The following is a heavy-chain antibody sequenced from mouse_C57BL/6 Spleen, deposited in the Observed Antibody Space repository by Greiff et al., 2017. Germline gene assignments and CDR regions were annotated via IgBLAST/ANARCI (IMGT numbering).Heavy chain of an antibody. CDR3: AIYGNNYFDY. CDR2: INPNNGGT. V-gene: IGHV1-26*01. CDR1: GYTFTDYY. J-gene: IGHJ2*01. D-gene: IGHD2-1*01. Sequence: VQLQQSGPELVKPGASVKISCKASGYTFTDYYMNWVKQSHGKSLEWIGDINPNNGGTSYNQKFKGKATLTVDKSSSTAYMELRSLTSEDSAVYYCAIYGNNYFDYGGQGTTLTVSS.